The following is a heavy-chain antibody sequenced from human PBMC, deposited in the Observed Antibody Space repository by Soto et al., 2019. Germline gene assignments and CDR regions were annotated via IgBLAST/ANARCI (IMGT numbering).Heavy chain of an antibody. D-gene: IGHD2-15*01. Sequence: QVQLVQSGAEVKKPGASVKVSCKTSGYTFTSYGISWVRQAPGQGLEWMGWISAYNGNTNYAQKLQGRVTMTTDTSTSTSYMELRRLRSDDTAVYYCATSNCSGGSCDSYYFDYWCQGTLVTVSS. CDR2: ISAYNGNT. V-gene: IGHV1-18*01. J-gene: IGHJ4*02. CDR3: ATSNCSGGSCDSYYFDY. CDR1: GYTFTSYG.